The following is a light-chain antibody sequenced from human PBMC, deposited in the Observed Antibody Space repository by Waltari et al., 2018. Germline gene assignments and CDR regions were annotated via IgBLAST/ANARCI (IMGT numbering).Light chain of an antibody. J-gene: IGKJ2*01. CDR1: QSISRN. V-gene: IGKV3-15*01. CDR2: GAS. Sequence: EVLMTQSPPTLSVSPGEGATLSCRASQSISRNLAWYQQKPGQAPRLLIYGASTRAPGIPARFSSSGSGTEFTLTISSLQSEDFAVYYCQQYNNWRTFGQGTKLEI. CDR3: QQYNNWRT.